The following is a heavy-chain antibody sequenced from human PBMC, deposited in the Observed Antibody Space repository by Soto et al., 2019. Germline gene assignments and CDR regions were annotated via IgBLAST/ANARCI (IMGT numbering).Heavy chain of an antibody. Sequence: QVQLVQSGAEVKKPGSSVKVSCKASGGTFSSYHISWVRQAPGQGLEWMGRIIPILGIANYAQKFQGRVTITADKSTSTAYMELSSLRSEYAAVYYCARLPGIGVAGTRGGYFQHWGQGTLVTVSS. CDR3: ARLPGIGVAGTRGGYFQH. V-gene: IGHV1-69*02. CDR1: GGTFSSYH. CDR2: IIPILGIA. D-gene: IGHD6-19*01. J-gene: IGHJ1*01.